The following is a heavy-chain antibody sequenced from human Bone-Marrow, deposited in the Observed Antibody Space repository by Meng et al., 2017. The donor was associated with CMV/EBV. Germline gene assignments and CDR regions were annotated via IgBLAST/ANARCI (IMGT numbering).Heavy chain of an antibody. D-gene: IGHD4-11*01. V-gene: IGHV1-2*02. J-gene: IGHJ4*02. CDR1: GYTFTGYN. CDR3: AAGRRTTILVF. CDR2: INPNSGDT. Sequence: ASVKVSCKASGYTFTGYNMHWVRQAPGQGLEWMGWINPNSGDTNCAQSFQGRGTMTRDTSNSTAYMELSRLRSDDTAVYYCAAGRRTTILVFWGQGTLVTVSS.